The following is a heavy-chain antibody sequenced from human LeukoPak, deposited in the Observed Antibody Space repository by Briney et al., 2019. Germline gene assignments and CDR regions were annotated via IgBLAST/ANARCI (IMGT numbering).Heavy chain of an antibody. D-gene: IGHD5-18*01. CDR1: GFTFSSYE. CDR2: ISSSGSTI. V-gene: IGHV3-48*03. J-gene: IGHJ4*02. Sequence: PGGSLRLSCAASGFTFSSYEMNWVRQAPGKGLEWVSYISSSGSTIYYADSVKGRFTISRDNAKNSLYLQMNSLRAEDTALYYCARTPILYSYGYNYFDYWGQGTLVTVSS. CDR3: ARTPILYSYGYNYFDY.